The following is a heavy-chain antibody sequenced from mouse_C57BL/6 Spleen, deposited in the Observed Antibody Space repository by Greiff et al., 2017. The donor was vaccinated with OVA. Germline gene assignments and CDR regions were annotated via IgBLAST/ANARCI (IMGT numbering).Heavy chain of an antibody. J-gene: IGHJ1*03. D-gene: IGHD2-1*01. Sequence: VQLQQPGAELVRPGSSVKLSCKASGYTFTSYWMHWVKQRPIQGLEWIGNINPSDSETNYNQKFKDKATLTVDKSSSTAYLQLSSLTSEDSAGDYCARDGNYGYCDVWGTGTTVTVSS. V-gene: IGHV1-52*01. CDR3: ARDGNYGYCDV. CDR1: GYTFTSYW. CDR2: INPSDSET.